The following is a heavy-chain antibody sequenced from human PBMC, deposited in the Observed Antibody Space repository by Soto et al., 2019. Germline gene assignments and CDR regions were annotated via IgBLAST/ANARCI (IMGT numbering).Heavy chain of an antibody. CDR3: AKDWVGGNNNYQLDY. CDR2: ISHHGTRT. J-gene: IGHJ4*02. D-gene: IGHD2-15*01. Sequence: QVHLLESGGGVVQPGGSLTLSCAAARFTFSDYGMHWVRQAPGKGLQWLATISHHGTRTHYADSVMGRFTISRDNFKKVVYLHLSALRVEDTAIYYCAKDWVGGNNNYQLDYWGQGTAVTVSS. V-gene: IGHV3-30*18. CDR1: RFTFSDYG.